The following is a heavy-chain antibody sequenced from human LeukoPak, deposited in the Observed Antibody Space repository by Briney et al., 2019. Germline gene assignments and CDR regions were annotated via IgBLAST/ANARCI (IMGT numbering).Heavy chain of an antibody. CDR2: MNQDGREK. CDR1: GFTFRTYW. V-gene: IGHV3-7*01. Sequence: GGSLRLSCAASGFTFRTYWMSWVRQAPGKGLEWVANMNQDGREKNYVDSVKGRFTISRDNAKNSLYLQMNSLRVEDTAVYYCARNAFEIWGQGTMVTVSS. J-gene: IGHJ3*02. CDR3: ARNAFEI.